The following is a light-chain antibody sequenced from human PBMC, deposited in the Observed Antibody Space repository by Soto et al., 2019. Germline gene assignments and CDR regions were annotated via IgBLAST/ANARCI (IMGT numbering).Light chain of an antibody. CDR1: QSVSSKY. CDR2: GAS. J-gene: IGKJ1*01. V-gene: IGKV3-20*01. CDR3: QQYGSSGT. Sequence: ILMTQSPATLPVSPGERATLSCGASQSVSSKYLGWYQQKPGHAPRLLIHGASSRANGIPDRLSGSGSGTGLTLTISRLEPEDFAVYYCQQYGSSGTFGQGTKGDIK.